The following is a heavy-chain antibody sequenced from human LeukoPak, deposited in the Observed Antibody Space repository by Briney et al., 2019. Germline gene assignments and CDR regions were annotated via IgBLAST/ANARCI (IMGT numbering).Heavy chain of an antibody. CDR3: AKGPLGPIAVAGTFFDY. D-gene: IGHD6-19*01. Sequence: GGSLRLSCAASGFTFSSYWMSWVRQAPGKGLEWVSAISGSGGSTYYADSVKGRFTISRDNSKNTLYLQMNSLRAEDTAVYYCAKGPLGPIAVAGTFFDYWGQGTLVTVSS. J-gene: IGHJ4*02. CDR1: GFTFSSYW. V-gene: IGHV3-23*01. CDR2: ISGSGGST.